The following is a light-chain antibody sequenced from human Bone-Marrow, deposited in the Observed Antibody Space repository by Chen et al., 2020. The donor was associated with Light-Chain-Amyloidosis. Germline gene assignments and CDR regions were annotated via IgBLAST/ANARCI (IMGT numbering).Light chain of an antibody. Sequence: EIVVTQSPATLSLSPGERATLSCRVSQSVGTYLGWYQQKPGQAPRLVISDTSNRATGIPARFSGRESETDFTLTSSGLEPEDFAGYYCHQRRSWPLTFGGGTKVE. CDR3: HQRRSWPLT. V-gene: IGKV3-11*01. J-gene: IGKJ4*01. CDR1: QSVGTY. CDR2: DTS.